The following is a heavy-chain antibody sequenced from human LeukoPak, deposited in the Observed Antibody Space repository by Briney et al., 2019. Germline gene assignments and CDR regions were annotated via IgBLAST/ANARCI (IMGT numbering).Heavy chain of an antibody. V-gene: IGHV1-18*01. D-gene: IGHD6-19*01. CDR3: ARVYSSGWYFDY. CDR2: ISAYNGNT. Sequence: ASVKVSCKASGGTFSSYAISWVRQAPGQGLEWMGWISAYNGNTNYAQKLQGRVTMTTDTSTSTAYMELRSLRSDDTAVYYCARVYSSGWYFDYWGQGTLVTVSS. J-gene: IGHJ4*02. CDR1: GGTFSSYA.